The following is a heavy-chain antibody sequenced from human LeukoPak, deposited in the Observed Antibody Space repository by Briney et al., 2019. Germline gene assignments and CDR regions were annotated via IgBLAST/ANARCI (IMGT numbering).Heavy chain of an antibody. CDR1: GGTFSSYA. D-gene: IGHD3-22*01. CDR3: ARQANDHSGHDY. Sequence: ASVKVSCKASGGTFSSYAISWVRQAPGQGLEGMGWINPNSGGTNYAQKFQDRVTMTRDTSISTAYMELSSLRSDDTAVYYCARQANDHSGHDYWGQGTLVTVSS. V-gene: IGHV1-2*02. CDR2: INPNSGGT. J-gene: IGHJ4*02.